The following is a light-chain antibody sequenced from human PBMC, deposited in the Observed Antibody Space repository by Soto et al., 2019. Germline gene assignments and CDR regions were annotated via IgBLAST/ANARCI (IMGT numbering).Light chain of an antibody. CDR3: QSYATGLSVLYV. CDR1: SSNIGAGYD. Sequence: QSVLTQPPSVSGAPGQTVTISCTGSSSNIGAGYDVHWYQQLPGTAPKLLIYGNNNRPSGVPDRFSGSKSGTSASLAVTGRQAEDEADYYCQSYATGLSVLYVFGTGTKVTVL. J-gene: IGLJ1*01. V-gene: IGLV1-40*01. CDR2: GNN.